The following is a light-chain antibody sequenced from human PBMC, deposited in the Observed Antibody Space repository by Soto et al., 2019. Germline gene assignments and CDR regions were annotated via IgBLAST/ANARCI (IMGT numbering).Light chain of an antibody. CDR2: WAS. V-gene: IGKV4-1*01. Sequence: DIVMTQSPDSVAVSLGERATINCKSSQSVLYFSNNKNYLTWYQQKPGQPPKLLIYWASTRESGVPDRFSGSGSGTDFTLTISSLQAEDVAVYYCQQYYSSPWTFGPGTKVDIK. CDR3: QQYYSSPWT. J-gene: IGKJ1*01. CDR1: QSVLYFSNNKNY.